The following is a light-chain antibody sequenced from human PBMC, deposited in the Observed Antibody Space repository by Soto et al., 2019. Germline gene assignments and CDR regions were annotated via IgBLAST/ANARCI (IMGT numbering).Light chain of an antibody. CDR3: QHYDNWPHT. CDR1: QSVSGH. J-gene: IGKJ2*01. Sequence: EIVMTQSPATLSVSPGERATLSCRASQSVSGHLAWYQQKPGQAPRLLIYGASTRATDIPARFSGSGSGTEFTITVSSLQSEDFAVYYCQHYDNWPHTFGQGTKLDIK. CDR2: GAS. V-gene: IGKV3-15*01.